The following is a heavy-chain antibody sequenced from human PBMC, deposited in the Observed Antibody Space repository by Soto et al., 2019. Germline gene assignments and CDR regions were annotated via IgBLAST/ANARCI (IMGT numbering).Heavy chain of an antibody. CDR3: TRGTRPSSVGTGAF. CDR2: ISDDGSRA. CDR1: GFTFSMYG. V-gene: IGHV3-74*01. J-gene: IGHJ4*02. D-gene: IGHD1-1*01. Sequence: GGSLRLSCTASGFTFSMYGMHWVRQVPGKGPEWVSRISDDGSRADYADSVKGRFTISRDNAKNTLYLEMHVLRADDTAVYYCTRGTRPSSVGTGAFWGQGTPVTVSS.